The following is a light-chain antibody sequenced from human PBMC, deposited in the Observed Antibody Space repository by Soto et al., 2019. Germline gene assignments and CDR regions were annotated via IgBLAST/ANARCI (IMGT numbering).Light chain of an antibody. CDR2: DAS. CDR3: QQYNSYSIT. J-gene: IGKJ5*01. V-gene: IGKV1-5*01. CDR1: QSISSW. Sequence: DIQMTQSPSTLSGSVGDRVTITCRASQSISSWLAWYQQKPGKAPKLLIYDASSLESGVPSRFSGRGSGTEFTLTISSLQPDDFATYYCQQYNSYSITFGQGTRLEIK.